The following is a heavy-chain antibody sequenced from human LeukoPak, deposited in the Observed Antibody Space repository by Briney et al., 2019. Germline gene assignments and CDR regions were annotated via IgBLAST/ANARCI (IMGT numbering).Heavy chain of an antibody. CDR3: ARSPNDYGDYYFDY. D-gene: IGHD4-17*01. V-gene: IGHV4-39*01. Sequence: PLETLSLTCTVSGGSISSSSYYWGWIRQPPGKGLEWIGSIYYSGSTYYNPSLKSRVTISVDTSKNQFSLKLSSVTAADTAVYYCARSPNDYGDYYFDYWGQGTLVTVSS. CDR1: GGSISSSSYY. J-gene: IGHJ4*02. CDR2: IYYSGST.